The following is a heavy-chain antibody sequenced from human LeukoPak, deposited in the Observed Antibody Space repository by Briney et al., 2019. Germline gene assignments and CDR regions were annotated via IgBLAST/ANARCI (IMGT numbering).Heavy chain of an antibody. J-gene: IGHJ5*02. CDR3: ARDPRVGSSDP. D-gene: IGHD3-10*01. CDR1: GFTFSDYY. V-gene: IGHV3-11*01. CDR2: ISSSGSTI. Sequence: GGSLRLSCAASGFTFSDYYMSWIRQAPRKGLEWVSYISSSGSTIYYADSVKGRFTISRDNAKNSLYLQMNSLRAEDTAVYYCARDPRVGSSDPWGQGTLVTVSS.